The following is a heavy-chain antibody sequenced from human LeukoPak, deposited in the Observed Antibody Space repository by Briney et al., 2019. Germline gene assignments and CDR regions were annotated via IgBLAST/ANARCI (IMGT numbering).Heavy chain of an antibody. CDR2: ISAYNGNT. CDR3: VRVAMIRGVVFKNWFDS. CDR1: GYTFTSYG. Sequence: GASVKVSCKASGYTFTSYGISWVRQVPGQGLEWMGWISAYNGNTNYAQKLQGRVTMTTDTSTSTAYMELRSLRSDDTAVYYCVRVAMIRGVVFKNWFDSWGQGSLVTVSS. V-gene: IGHV1-18*01. D-gene: IGHD3-10*01. J-gene: IGHJ5*01.